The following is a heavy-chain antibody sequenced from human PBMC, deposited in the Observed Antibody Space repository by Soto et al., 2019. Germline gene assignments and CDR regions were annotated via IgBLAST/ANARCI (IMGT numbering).Heavy chain of an antibody. D-gene: IGHD5-18*01. CDR1: GGSISSYY. CDR2: IYYSGST. Sequence: QVQLQESRPGLVKPSETLSLTCTGSGGSISSYYWSWIRQPPGKGLEWIGYIYYSGSTNYNPSLKSRVTISVVASKNQFSVKLSSVTAADTAVYFWARLSSIQLEYYVDYWGQGTLVTVSS. J-gene: IGHJ4*02. CDR3: ARLSSIQLEYYVDY. V-gene: IGHV4-59*08.